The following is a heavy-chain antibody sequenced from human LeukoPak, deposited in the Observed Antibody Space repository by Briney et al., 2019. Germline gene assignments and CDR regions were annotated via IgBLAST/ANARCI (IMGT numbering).Heavy chain of an antibody. V-gene: IGHV4-4*02. CDR2: IYHSGST. J-gene: IGHJ4*02. Sequence: SETLSLTCAVSGGSISSSNWWSWARQPPGKGLEWIGEIYHSGSTNYNPSLKSRVTISVDKSKNQFSLKLSSVTAADTAVYYCARDTTYYYDSSGYYFDYWGQGTLVTVSS. D-gene: IGHD3-22*01. CDR3: ARDTTYYYDSSGYYFDY. CDR1: GGSISSSNW.